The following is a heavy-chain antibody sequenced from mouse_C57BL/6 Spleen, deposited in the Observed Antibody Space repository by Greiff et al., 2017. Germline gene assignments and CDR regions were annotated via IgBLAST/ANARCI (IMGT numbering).Heavy chain of an antibody. CDR3: ARWVDY. CDR1: GFTFSSYA. J-gene: IGHJ4*01. V-gene: IGHV5-4*03. CDR2: ISDGGSYT. Sequence: EVKLVESGGGLVKPGGSLKLSCAASGFTFSSYAMSWVRQTPEKRLEWVATISDGGSYTYYPDNVKGRFTISRDNAKNNLYLQMSHLKSEDTAMYYCARWVDYWGQGTSVTVSS.